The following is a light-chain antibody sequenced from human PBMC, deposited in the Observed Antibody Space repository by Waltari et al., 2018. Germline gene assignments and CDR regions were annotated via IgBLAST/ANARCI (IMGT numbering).Light chain of an antibody. CDR3: QQLKSYPLT. J-gene: IGKJ4*01. Sequence: DIQLTQSPSFLSASVEDRVTITCRASQDISRYLAWYQQKPGKAPKLLMYTASTLQSGVPSRFSGSGSGTEFTLTISSLQPEDFATYYCQQLKSYPLTFGGGTKVEIK. CDR2: TAS. CDR1: QDISRY. V-gene: IGKV1-9*01.